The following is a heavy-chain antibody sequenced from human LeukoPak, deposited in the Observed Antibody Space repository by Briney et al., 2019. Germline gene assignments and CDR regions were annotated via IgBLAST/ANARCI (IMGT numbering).Heavy chain of an antibody. J-gene: IGHJ5*02. CDR2: IYPGDAST. V-gene: IGHV5-51*01. CDR1: GSPFINFW. D-gene: IGHD2-8*01. Sequence: GGSLKISFKASGSPFINFWIGGVRQMPGKGREWMGIIYPGDASTKYSPSFQGRVAISTDASINTAFLQVNNLEASDTAIYYCARHSGVGILRIVDPWGQGTPVTVSS. CDR3: ARHSGVGILRIVDP.